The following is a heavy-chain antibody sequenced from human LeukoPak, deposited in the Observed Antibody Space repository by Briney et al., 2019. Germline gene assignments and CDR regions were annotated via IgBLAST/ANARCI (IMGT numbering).Heavy chain of an antibody. CDR1: GFTFSSYA. V-gene: IGHV3-23*01. D-gene: IGHD4-17*01. Sequence: TGGSLRLSCAASGFTFSSYAMSWVRQAPGKGLEWVSAISGSGGSTYYADSVKGRFTISRDNSKNTLYLQMNSLRAEDTAVYYCAKLSVTTVRYYYGMDVWGQGTTVTVSS. J-gene: IGHJ6*02. CDR3: AKLSVTTVRYYYGMDV. CDR2: ISGSGGST.